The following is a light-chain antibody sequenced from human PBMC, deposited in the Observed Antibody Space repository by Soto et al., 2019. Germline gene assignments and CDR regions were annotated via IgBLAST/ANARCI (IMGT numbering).Light chain of an antibody. Sequence: AIRMTQSPASLSASTGDRVTITCRASQGISSYLAWYQRKPGKAPKLLIYAASTLQSGVPSRFSGSGSGTDFTLTIRCLQSEDFATYYCQQYYSYPITFGQGTRLENK. CDR1: QGISSY. J-gene: IGKJ5*01. V-gene: IGKV1-8*01. CDR3: QQYYSYPIT. CDR2: AAS.